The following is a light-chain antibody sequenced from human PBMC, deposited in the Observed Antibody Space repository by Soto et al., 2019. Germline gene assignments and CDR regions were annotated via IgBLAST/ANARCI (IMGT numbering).Light chain of an antibody. CDR1: NSDVGGYDY. Sequence: QSALTQPRSVSGSPGQSVTISCTGTNSDVGGYDYVSWYQHHPGKAPKLMIFDVNKRPSGVPDRFSGSKSGNTASQTISGLQAEDEADYYCCSSAGSYTFWVFGGGTKLTVL. CDR2: DVN. V-gene: IGLV2-11*01. J-gene: IGLJ3*02. CDR3: CSSAGSYTFWV.